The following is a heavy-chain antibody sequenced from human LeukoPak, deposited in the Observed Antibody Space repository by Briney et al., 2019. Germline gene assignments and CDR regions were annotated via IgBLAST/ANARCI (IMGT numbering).Heavy chain of an antibody. Sequence: PSETLSLTCAVYGGSFSGYYWSWIRQPPGKGLEWIGEINHSGSTNYNPSLKSRVTISVDTSKNQFSLKLSSVTAADTAVYHCAREVYRQPSFYYYYYMDVWGKGTTVTVSS. J-gene: IGHJ6*03. CDR2: INHSGST. CDR1: GGSFSGYY. V-gene: IGHV4-34*01. D-gene: IGHD2-2*01. CDR3: AREVYRQPSFYYYYYMDV.